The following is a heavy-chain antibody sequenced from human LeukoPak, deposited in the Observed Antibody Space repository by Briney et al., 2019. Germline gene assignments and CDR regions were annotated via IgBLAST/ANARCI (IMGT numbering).Heavy chain of an antibody. V-gene: IGHV4-30-4*08. Sequence: SGTLSLTCTVSGGSISSGDYYWSWIRQPPGKGLEWIGYIYYSGSTYYNPSLKSRVTISVDTSKNQFSLKLSSVTAADTAVYYCARVHGLRYFDWFPADYYMDVWGKGTTVTVSS. D-gene: IGHD3-9*01. CDR1: GGSISSGDYY. J-gene: IGHJ6*03. CDR3: ARVHGLRYFDWFPADYYMDV. CDR2: IYYSGST.